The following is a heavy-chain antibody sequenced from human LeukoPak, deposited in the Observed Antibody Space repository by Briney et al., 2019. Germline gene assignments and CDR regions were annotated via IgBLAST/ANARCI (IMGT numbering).Heavy chain of an antibody. CDR3: AKVRQFTAATGTGLDY. CDR2: IWHDGAIK. Sequence: GRSLRLSCAAPGFTFSNYGMHWVRQTPGKGLDWVALIWHDGAIKYYADSVRGRFTISRDNNMNTVYLQMTSLRVEDTAVYYCAKVRQFTAATGTGLDYWGQGTLVTVSS. V-gene: IGHV3-33*03. CDR1: GFTFSNYG. D-gene: IGHD6-13*01. J-gene: IGHJ4*02.